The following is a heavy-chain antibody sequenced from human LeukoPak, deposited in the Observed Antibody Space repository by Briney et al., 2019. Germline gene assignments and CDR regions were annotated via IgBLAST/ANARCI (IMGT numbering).Heavy chain of an antibody. D-gene: IGHD6-19*01. V-gene: IGHV3-53*01. Sequence: PGGSLSLSCAASGFTVSSNYMSWVRQAPGKGLEWVSVIYSGGSTYYADSVKGRFTISRDNSKNTLYLQMDSLRAEDTAVYYCARDSHSSGLFDYWGQGTLVTVSS. CDR1: GFTVSSNY. CDR2: IYSGGST. CDR3: ARDSHSSGLFDY. J-gene: IGHJ4*02.